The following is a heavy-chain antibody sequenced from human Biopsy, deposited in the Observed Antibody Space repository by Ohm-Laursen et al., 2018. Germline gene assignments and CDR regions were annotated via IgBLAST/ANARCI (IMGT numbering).Heavy chain of an antibody. J-gene: IGHJ1*01. V-gene: IGHV1-69*06. Sequence: SVKVSCKTPGGTFSNYGVNWVRQAPGQGLEWLGGNIPILGTGNYAQKFQDRVTIAADTSTSTATMELRSLRSDDTAVYYCATKLTGYFHHWGQGTLVIVSS. D-gene: IGHD3-9*01. CDR2: NIPILGTG. CDR1: GGTFSNYG. CDR3: ATKLTGYFHH.